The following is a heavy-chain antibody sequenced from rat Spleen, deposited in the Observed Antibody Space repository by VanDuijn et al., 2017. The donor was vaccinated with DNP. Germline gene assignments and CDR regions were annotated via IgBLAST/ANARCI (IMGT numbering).Heavy chain of an antibody. CDR2: ISYSGGT. J-gene: IGHJ3*01. CDR1: GYSITSNY. V-gene: IGHV3-1*01. D-gene: IGHD1-12*02. CDR3: ATVHYYDGTRFAY. Sequence: EVQLQESGPGLVKPSQSLSLTCSVTGYSITSNYWAWIRKFPGNKMEWMGYISYSGGTRYNPSLKSRISITRDTSKNQFFLQLNSVTTEDTATYYCATVHYYDGTRFAYWGQGTLVTVSS.